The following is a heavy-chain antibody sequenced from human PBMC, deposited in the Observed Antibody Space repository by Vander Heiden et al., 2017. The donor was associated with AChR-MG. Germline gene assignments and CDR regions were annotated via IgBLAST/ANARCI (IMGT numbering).Heavy chain of an antibody. V-gene: IGHV4-34*01. J-gene: IGHJ4*02. CDR3: ASSIAASNY. Sequence: QVQLQQWGAGLLKPSETLSLTCAVYGGSFSGYYWSGIRRPPGKGLEWIGEINHSGSTNYNPSLKSRVTISVDTSKNQFSLKLSSVTAADTAVYYCASSIAASNYWGQGTLVTVSS. D-gene: IGHD6-6*01. CDR1: GGSFSGYY. CDR2: INHSGST.